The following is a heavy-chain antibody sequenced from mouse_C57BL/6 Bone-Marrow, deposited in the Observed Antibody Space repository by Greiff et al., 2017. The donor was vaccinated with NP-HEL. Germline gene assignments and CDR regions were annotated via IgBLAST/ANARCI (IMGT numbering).Heavy chain of an antibody. Sequence: VQLKQSGAELVRPGTSVKMSCKASGYTFTNYWIGWAKQRPGHGLEWIGDIYPGGGYTNYNEKFKGKATLTADKSSSTAYMQFSSLTSEDSAIYYCARKNDYDEGGYAMDYWGQGTSVTVSS. CDR3: ARKNDYDEGGYAMDY. V-gene: IGHV1-63*01. D-gene: IGHD2-4*01. J-gene: IGHJ4*01. CDR2: IYPGGGYT. CDR1: GYTFTNYW.